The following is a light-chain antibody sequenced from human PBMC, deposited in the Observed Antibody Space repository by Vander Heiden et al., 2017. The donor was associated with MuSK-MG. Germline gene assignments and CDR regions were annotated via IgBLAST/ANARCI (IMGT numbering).Light chain of an antibody. Sequence: QSALTQPASVSGSPGQSITISCTGTSSDVDVYNYVSWYQQHPGKAPKLMSYEVSNRPSGVSNRFSGSKSGNNASLTISGLQAEDEADYYCSSYTSSSTPLCVFGTGTKVTVL. J-gene: IGLJ1*01. CDR1: SSDVDVYNY. CDR3: SSYTSSSTPLCV. CDR2: EVS. V-gene: IGLV2-14*01.